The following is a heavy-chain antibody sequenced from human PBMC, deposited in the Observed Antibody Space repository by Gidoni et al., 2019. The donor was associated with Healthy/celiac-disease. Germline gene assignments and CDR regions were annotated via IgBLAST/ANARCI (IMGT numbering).Heavy chain of an antibody. J-gene: IGHJ4*02. CDR2: ISGSGGST. Sequence: EVQLLESGGGLVQPGGSLRLSCAASGFTFSSYAMSWVRQAPGKGLEWVSAISGSGGSTYYADSVKGRFTISRDNSKNTLYLQMNSLRAEDTAVYYCAKDLGDSSGYGPYYFDYWGQGTLVTVSS. D-gene: IGHD3-22*01. CDR3: AKDLGDSSGYGPYYFDY. V-gene: IGHV3-23*01. CDR1: GFTFSSYA.